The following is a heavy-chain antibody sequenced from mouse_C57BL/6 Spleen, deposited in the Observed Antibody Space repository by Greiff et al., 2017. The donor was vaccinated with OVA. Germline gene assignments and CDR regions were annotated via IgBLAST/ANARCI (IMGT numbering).Heavy chain of an antibody. CDR3: AIGLTKVKDEY. D-gene: IGHD2-1*01. CDR1: GYTFPSYW. J-gene: IGHJ2*01. V-gene: IGHV1-74*01. CDR2: IHPSDSDT. Sequence: QVPLQQPGAELVKPGASVKVSCKASGYTFPSYWMHWVKQRPGQGLEWIGRIHPSDSDTNCNTKFKGKATLTSAKSSSTAYMQLSSLTSEDSAVYYCAIGLTKVKDEYWGQGNTLTGAS.